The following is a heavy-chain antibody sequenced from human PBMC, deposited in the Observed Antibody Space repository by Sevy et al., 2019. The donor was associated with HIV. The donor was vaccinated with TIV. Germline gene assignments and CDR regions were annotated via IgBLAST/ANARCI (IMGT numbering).Heavy chain of an antibody. CDR1: GFTLSSYT. CDR2: FDRTDIT. Sequence: GGSLRLSCEASGFTLSSYTMNWVRQSPEKGLEWVATFDRTDITHYADSGKGRFIISRDTAKNSRFLQMNSLRDDDTAMYFCVRDERAIASHFDYWGRGTLVTVSS. V-gene: IGHV3-48*02. J-gene: IGHJ4*02. CDR3: VRDERAIASHFDY. D-gene: IGHD2-21*01.